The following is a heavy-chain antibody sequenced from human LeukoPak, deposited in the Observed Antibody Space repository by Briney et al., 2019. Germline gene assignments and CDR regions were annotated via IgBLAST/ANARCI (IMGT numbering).Heavy chain of an antibody. V-gene: IGHV1-69*04. CDR2: IIPILGIA. CDR1: GGTFSSYA. D-gene: IGHD6-13*01. Sequence: GATVKVSCKASGGTFSSYAISWVRQAPGQGLEWMGRIIPILGIANYAQKFQGRVTITADKSTSTAYMELSSLRSEDTAVYYCARVGQQLAGLDYWGQGTLVTV. J-gene: IGHJ4*02. CDR3: ARVGQQLAGLDY.